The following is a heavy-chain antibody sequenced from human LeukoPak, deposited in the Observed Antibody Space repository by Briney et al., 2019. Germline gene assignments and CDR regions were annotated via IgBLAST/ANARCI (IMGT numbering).Heavy chain of an antibody. D-gene: IGHD3-9*01. CDR3: ARVRTYYDTLTGYDYYYYYMDV. J-gene: IGHJ6*03. CDR1: GYTFTSYD. CDR2: MNPNSGNT. V-gene: IGHV1-8*01. Sequence: ASVKVSCKASGYTFTSYDINWVRQATGQGLEWMGWMNPNSGNTGYAQKFQGRVTMTRNTSISTAYMELSSQRSEDTAVYYCARVRTYYDTLTGYDYYYYYMDVWGKGTTVTISS.